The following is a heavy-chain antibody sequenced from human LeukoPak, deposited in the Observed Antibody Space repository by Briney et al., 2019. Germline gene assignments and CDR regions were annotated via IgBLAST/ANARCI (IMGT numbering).Heavy chain of an antibody. J-gene: IGHJ4*02. CDR1: GYTFTGYY. D-gene: IGHD3-16*02. V-gene: IGHV1-2*06. CDR3: ARDKYYDYVWGSYRPDY. Sequence: ASVKVSCKASGYTFTGYYMHWVRQAPGQGLEWMGRINPNSGGTIYAQKFQGRVTMTRDTSISTAYMELSRLRYDDTAVYYCARDKYYDYVWGSYRPDYWGQGTLVTVSS. CDR2: INPNSGGT.